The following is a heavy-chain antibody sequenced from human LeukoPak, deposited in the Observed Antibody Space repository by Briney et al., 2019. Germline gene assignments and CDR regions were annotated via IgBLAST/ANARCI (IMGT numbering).Heavy chain of an antibody. CDR3: ARGWVVVTALTHWFDP. CDR1: GGSFSGYY. CDR2: INHSGST. Sequence: SSETLSLTCAVYGGSFSGYYWSWIRQPPGKGLEWIGEINHSGSTNYNPSLKSRVTISVDTSKNQFSLKLSSVTAADTAVYYCARGWVVVTALTHWFDPWGQGTLVTVSS. D-gene: IGHD2-21*02. V-gene: IGHV4-34*01. J-gene: IGHJ5*02.